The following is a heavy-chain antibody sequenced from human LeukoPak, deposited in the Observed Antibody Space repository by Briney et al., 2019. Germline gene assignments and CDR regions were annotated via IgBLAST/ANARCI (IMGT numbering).Heavy chain of an antibody. D-gene: IGHD5-12*01. J-gene: IGHJ4*02. Sequence: GGSLRLSCAASGFTFSGSAMSWVRRAPGKGLEWVANVNQNGNEKHYVDSVKGRFTLSRDNTKNSLSLQMNSLRAEDTAVYYCARLGAYYDYDYWGQGTLVTVSS. CDR1: GFTFSGSA. V-gene: IGHV3-7*05. CDR2: VNQNGNEK. CDR3: ARLGAYYDYDY.